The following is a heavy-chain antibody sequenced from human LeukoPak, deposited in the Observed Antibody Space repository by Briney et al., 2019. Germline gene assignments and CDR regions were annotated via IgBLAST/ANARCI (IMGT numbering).Heavy chain of an antibody. J-gene: IGHJ4*02. V-gene: IGHV3-20*04. CDR1: GFTFDDYG. CDR2: INWNGGST. Sequence: GGSLRLPCAASGFTFDDYGMSWVRQAPGKGLEWVSGINWNGGSTGYADSVKGRFTISRDNAKNSLYLQMNSLRVEDTALYYCARVQRELIWYYFDYWGQGTLVTVSS. CDR3: ARVQRELIWYYFDY. D-gene: IGHD1-1*01.